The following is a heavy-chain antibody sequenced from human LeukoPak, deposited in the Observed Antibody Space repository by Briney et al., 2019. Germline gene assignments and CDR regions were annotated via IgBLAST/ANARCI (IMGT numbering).Heavy chain of an antibody. J-gene: IGHJ4*02. CDR3: ARGGSGILTGYLIDY. V-gene: IGHV3-7*01. CDR1: GFTFSGYW. D-gene: IGHD3-9*01. CDR2: INQNGGEK. Sequence: PGGTLRLSCADSGFTFSGYWMNWVRQAPGKGLEWVANINQNGGEKYYVDSVKGRFTISRDNGKNSLYLQMNSLRAEDTAVYYCARGGSGILTGYLIDYWGQGTLVTVSS.